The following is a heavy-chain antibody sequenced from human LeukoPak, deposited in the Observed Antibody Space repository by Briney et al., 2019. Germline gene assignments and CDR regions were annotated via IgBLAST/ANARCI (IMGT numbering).Heavy chain of an antibody. CDR2: ISGYNGDT. V-gene: IGHV1-18*01. CDR1: AYTFTHYG. CDR3: ARSWEYYYDSSGHYSYDI. D-gene: IGHD3-22*01. J-gene: IGHJ3*02. Sequence: ASVKVSCKASAYTFTHYGINWVRQAPGHGLEWMGWISGYNGDTYYAQKFQGRVTMTTDISTSTDYMHVRSLRSDDTAVYYCARSWEYYYDSSGHYSYDIWGQGTMVTVSS.